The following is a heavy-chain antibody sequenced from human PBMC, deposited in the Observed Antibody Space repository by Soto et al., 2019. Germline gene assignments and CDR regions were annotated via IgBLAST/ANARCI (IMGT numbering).Heavy chain of an antibody. CDR2: IYPGDSDT. V-gene: IGHV5-51*01. Sequence: GESLKISCKGSGDSFTSYWIGWVRQMPGKGLEWMGIIYPGDSDTRYSPSFQGQVTISADKSISTAYLQWSSLKASDTAMYYCARRIVARDNYYYYYYMDVWGKGTTVTVS. CDR1: GDSFTSYW. J-gene: IGHJ6*03. CDR3: ARRIVARDNYYYYYYMDV. D-gene: IGHD5-12*01.